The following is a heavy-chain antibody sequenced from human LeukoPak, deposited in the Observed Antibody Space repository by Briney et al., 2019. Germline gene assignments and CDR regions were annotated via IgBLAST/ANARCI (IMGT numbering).Heavy chain of an antibody. Sequence: PGGSLRLSWAASGFTFSSYWMHWVRQAPGKGLVWVSRINSDGSSTSYADSVKGRFTISRDNAKNTLYLQMNSLRAEDTAVYYCARGGGYSYGPFDYWGQGTLVTVSS. D-gene: IGHD5-18*01. V-gene: IGHV3-74*01. CDR1: GFTFSSYW. CDR2: INSDGSST. J-gene: IGHJ4*02. CDR3: ARGGGYSYGPFDY.